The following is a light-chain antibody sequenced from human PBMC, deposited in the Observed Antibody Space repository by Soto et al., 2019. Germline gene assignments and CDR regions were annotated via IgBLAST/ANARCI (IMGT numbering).Light chain of an antibody. CDR3: QSYYSSTVV. CDR2: KDD. CDR1: SGDIANNY. V-gene: IGLV6-57*04. Sequence: NFMLTQPLSVSESPGKTVTISCTRSSGDIANNYVQWFQQRPGSAPTTLIYKDDQRPSGVPERFSGSIDSSSNSASLTISGLKSEDEADYFCQSYYSSTVVFGGGTKVTVL. J-gene: IGLJ2*01.